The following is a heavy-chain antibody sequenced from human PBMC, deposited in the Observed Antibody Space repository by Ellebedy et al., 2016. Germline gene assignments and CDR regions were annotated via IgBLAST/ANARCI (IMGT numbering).Heavy chain of an antibody. Sequence: GGSLRLSCAASGFTFSSYSMNWVRQAPGKGLEWVSYISSSSSTIYYADSVKGRFTISRDNAKNSLYLQMNSLRDEDTAVYYCARGDCGDCFRSYWYFDLWGRGTLVTVSS. V-gene: IGHV3-48*02. CDR2: ISSSSSTI. D-gene: IGHD2-21*02. CDR3: ARGDCGDCFRSYWYFDL. J-gene: IGHJ2*01. CDR1: GFTFSSYS.